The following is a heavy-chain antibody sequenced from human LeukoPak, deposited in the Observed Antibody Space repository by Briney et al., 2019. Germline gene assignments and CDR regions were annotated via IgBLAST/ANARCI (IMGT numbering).Heavy chain of an antibody. CDR1: GGTFSSYA. V-gene: IGHV1-69*05. J-gene: IGHJ3*02. CDR2: IIPIFGTA. D-gene: IGHD1-1*01. Sequence: SVKVSCKASGGTFSSYAISWVRQAPGQGLEWMGGIIPIFGTANYAQKFQGRVTITTDESTRTAYMELSSLRSEDTAVYDCARVGARGGGTTDAFDIWGQGTMVTVSS. CDR3: ARVGARGGGTTDAFDI.